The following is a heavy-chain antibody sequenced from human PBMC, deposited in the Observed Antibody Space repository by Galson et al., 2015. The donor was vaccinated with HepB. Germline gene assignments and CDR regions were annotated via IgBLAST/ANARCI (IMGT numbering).Heavy chain of an antibody. Sequence: SLRLSCAASGFTFNSYSMHWVRQAPGKGLEWMAVISYDGNNKYYADSVKGRFTISRHNYKNTLYLQMNSLSAEDTAVYYCARDRISGGFFPRDAFDIWGQGTMVTVSS. D-gene: IGHD1-26*01. CDR3: ARDRISGGFFPRDAFDI. J-gene: IGHJ3*02. CDR1: GFTFNSYS. CDR2: ISYDGNNK. V-gene: IGHV3-30*04.